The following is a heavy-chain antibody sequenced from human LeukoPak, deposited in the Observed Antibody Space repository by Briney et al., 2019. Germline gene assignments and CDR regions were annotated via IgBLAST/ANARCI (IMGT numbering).Heavy chain of an antibody. J-gene: IGHJ4*02. CDR1: GFTFNSYS. CDR3: AREAGSSGWYYFDY. D-gene: IGHD6-19*01. CDR2: ISSSSSYI. Sequence: GGSLRLSCAASGFTFNSYSMNWVRQAPGKGLEWVSSISSSSSYIYYADSVKGRFTISRDNAKNSLYLQMNSLRAEDTAVYYCAREAGSSGWYYFDYWGQGTLVTVSS. V-gene: IGHV3-21*01.